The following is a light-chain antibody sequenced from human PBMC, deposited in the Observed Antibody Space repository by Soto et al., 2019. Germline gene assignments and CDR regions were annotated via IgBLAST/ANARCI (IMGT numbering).Light chain of an antibody. Sequence: QSALTQPASVSGSPGQSITISCTGTDSDVGGYDYVSWYQHHPGKAPKLMIYDVNYRPSGVSSRFSGSESGNTASLTISGLQAEDEADYYCSSYTSSITIIFGGGTKLTVL. J-gene: IGLJ2*01. CDR3: SSYTSSITII. V-gene: IGLV2-14*03. CDR2: DVN. CDR1: DSDVGGYDY.